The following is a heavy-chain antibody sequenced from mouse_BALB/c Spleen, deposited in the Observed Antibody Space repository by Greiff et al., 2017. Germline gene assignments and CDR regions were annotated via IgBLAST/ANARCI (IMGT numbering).Heavy chain of an antibody. D-gene: IGHD2-4*01. CDR2: IWGDGST. V-gene: IGHV2-6-7*01. CDR3: ARDSDYDAAWFAY. Sequence: VQLQQSGPGLVAPSQSLSITCTVSGFSLTGYGVNWVRQPPGKGLEWLGMIWGDGSTDYNSALKSRLSISKDNSKSQVFLKMNSLQTDDTARYYCARDSDYDAAWFAYWGQGTLVTVSA. J-gene: IGHJ3*01. CDR1: GFSLTGYG.